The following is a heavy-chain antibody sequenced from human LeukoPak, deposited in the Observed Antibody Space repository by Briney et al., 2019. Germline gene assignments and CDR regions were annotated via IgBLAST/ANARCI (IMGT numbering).Heavy chain of an antibody. J-gene: IGHJ6*02. CDR2: IWSSGTKK. Sequence: GGSLRLSCEASQFTLSSSIMHWVRQAPGKGLEWVAVIWSSGTKKENADSVKGRFTISRDNSKNTLFLQMNSLRPEDTAVYYCARGHQKGYYYGMDVWGQGTTVTVSS. CDR3: ARGHQKGYYYGMDV. CDR1: QFTLSSSI. V-gene: IGHV3-30*04. D-gene: IGHD2-2*01.